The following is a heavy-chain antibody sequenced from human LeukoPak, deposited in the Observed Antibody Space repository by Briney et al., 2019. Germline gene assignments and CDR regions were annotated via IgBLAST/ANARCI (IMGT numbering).Heavy chain of an antibody. CDR2: IKQDGSEK. D-gene: IGHD2-2*01. CDR3: AKGGCSSTSCYHDAFDI. V-gene: IGHV3-7*01. Sequence: GGSLRLPCAASGFTFSSYWMSWVRQAPGKGLEWVANIKQDGSEKYYVDSVKGRFTISRDNAKNSLYLQMNSLRAEDTAVYYCAKGGCSSTSCYHDAFDIWGQGTMVTASS. J-gene: IGHJ3*02. CDR1: GFTFSSYW.